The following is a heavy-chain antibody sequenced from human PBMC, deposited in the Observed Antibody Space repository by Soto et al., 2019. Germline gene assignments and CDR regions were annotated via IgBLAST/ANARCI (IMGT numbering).Heavy chain of an antibody. Sequence: QAQLVQSGAEVKKSGASVRVSCKASGYTLTNYGVTWVRQAPGQGLEWLGRVTPYKADTNYAQNLQGRVTMATDTSINTASAELRSPGSVETGVLICADKAPSNSGIRSAFDIWGQGTRVTVSS. CDR3: ADKAPSNSGIRSAFDI. J-gene: IGHJ3*02. CDR2: VTPYKADT. V-gene: IGHV1-18*02. CDR1: GYTLTNYG. D-gene: IGHD5-12*01.